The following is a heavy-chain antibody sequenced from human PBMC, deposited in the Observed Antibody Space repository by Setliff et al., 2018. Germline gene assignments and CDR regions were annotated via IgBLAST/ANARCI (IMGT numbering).Heavy chain of an antibody. CDR2: IYWSDDK. J-gene: IGHJ1*01. V-gene: IGHV2-5*01. CDR3: AHKYGDYVRYFQH. D-gene: IGHD4-17*01. CDR1: GFSLSTSGVG. Sequence: SGPTLVNPTPPLTLTCTFSGFSLSTSGVGVGWIRQPPGKALEWLALIYWSDDKRYSPSLKSRLTITKDTSKNQVVLTMTNMDPVDTATYYCAHKYGDYVRYFQHWGQGTLVTVSS.